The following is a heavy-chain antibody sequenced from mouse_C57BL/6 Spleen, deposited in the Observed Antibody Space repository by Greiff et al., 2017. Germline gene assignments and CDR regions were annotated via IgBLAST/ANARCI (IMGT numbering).Heavy chain of an antibody. CDR2: IDPSDSYT. V-gene: IGHV1-59*01. CDR3: ARGSNYYGSSYDAMDY. CDR1: GYTFTSYW. Sequence: QVQLQQPGAELVRPGPSVKLSCKASGYTFTSYWMHWVKQRPGQGLEWIGVIDPSDSYTNYNQKFKGKATLTVDTSSSTAYMQLNSLTSEDSADYYCARGSNYYGSSYDAMDYWGQGTSVTVSS. D-gene: IGHD1-1*01. J-gene: IGHJ4*01.